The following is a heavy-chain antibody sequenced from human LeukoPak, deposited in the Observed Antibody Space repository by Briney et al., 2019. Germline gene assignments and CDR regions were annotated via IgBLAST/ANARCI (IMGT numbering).Heavy chain of an antibody. CDR2: IKQDASEK. V-gene: IGHV3-7*01. CDR1: VFTFSIYC. Sequence: PGGSLTLSCAASVFTFSIYCMSWVPQAPGKGLEGVPNIKQDASEKYDVDYVKGRFTISRDNAKNSMYLQMNRVRAEETAVYYCVRDWGYDSSGYWQKYFDTWGQGTLVTVSS. D-gene: IGHD3-22*01. CDR3: VRDWGYDSSGYWQKYFDT. J-gene: IGHJ4*02.